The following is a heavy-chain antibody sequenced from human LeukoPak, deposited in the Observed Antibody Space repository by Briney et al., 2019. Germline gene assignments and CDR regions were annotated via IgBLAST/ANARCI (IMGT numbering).Heavy chain of an antibody. CDR3: VRTPPNWGADY. CDR1: GYTFTSYD. J-gene: IGHJ4*02. CDR2: MSPNSGDT. D-gene: IGHD3-16*01. V-gene: IGHV1-8*01. Sequence: ASVKVSCKASGYTFTSYDINWVRQATGQGLEWLGWMSPNSGDTGYAQEFQGRLTMTRDTSISTAYMELSSLRSEDTAVYYCVRTPPNWGADYWGQGTLVTVSS.